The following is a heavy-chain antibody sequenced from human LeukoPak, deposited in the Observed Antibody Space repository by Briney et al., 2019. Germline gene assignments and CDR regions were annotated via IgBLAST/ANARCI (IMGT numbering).Heavy chain of an antibody. V-gene: IGHV3-30*04. J-gene: IGHJ4*02. CDR2: ISYDGSNK. CDR3: ARSLPQAMIVVVPIDY. D-gene: IGHD3-22*01. CDR1: GFTFSSYA. Sequence: PGGSLRLSCAASGFTFSSYAMHWVRQAPGKGLEWVAVISYDGSNKYYADSVKGRFTISRDNSKNTLYLQMNSLRAEDTAVYYCARSLPQAMIVVVPIDYWGQGTLVTVSS.